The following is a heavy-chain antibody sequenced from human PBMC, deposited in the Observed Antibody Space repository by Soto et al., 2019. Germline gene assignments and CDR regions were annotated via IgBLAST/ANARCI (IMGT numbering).Heavy chain of an antibody. D-gene: IGHD3-3*01. CDR3: ARVKGFWSGYFYYFDY. CDR2: IIPIFGTA. Sequence: SVKVSCKASGGTFSSYAISWVRQAPGQGLEWMGGIIPIFGTANYAQKFQGRVTITADESTSTAYMELSSLRSEDTAVYYCARVKGFWSGYFYYFDYWGQGTLVTSPQ. CDR1: GGTFSSYA. J-gene: IGHJ4*02. V-gene: IGHV1-69*13.